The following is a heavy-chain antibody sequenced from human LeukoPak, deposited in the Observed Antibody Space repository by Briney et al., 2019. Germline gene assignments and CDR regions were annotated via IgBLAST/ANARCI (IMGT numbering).Heavy chain of an antibody. CDR1: GYTFTSYG. CDR3: ARTWYYYDSSGYYYFDY. D-gene: IGHD3-22*01. J-gene: IGHJ4*02. CDR2: ISAYNGNT. V-gene: IGHV1-18*01. Sequence: ASVKVSCKASGYTFTSYGISWVRQAPGQGLEWMGWISAYNGNTNSAQKLQGRVTMTTDTSTSTAYMELRSLRSDDTAVYYCARTWYYYDSSGYYYFDYWGQGTLVTVSS.